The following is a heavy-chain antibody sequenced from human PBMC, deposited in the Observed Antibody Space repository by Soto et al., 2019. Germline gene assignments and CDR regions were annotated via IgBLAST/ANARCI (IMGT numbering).Heavy chain of an antibody. J-gene: IGHJ6*02. Sequence: SETLSLTCTVSGGSISSGDYYWSWIRQPPGKGLEYIGYIYYSGSSHYNPSLKSRVTISLDTSRNQFSLKLSSVTAADTAVYYCARAIVATIGGMHVRGQGTTGTVSS. D-gene: IGHD5-12*01. CDR3: ARAIVATIGGMHV. CDR2: IYYSGSS. V-gene: IGHV4-30-4*01. CDR1: GGSISSGDYY.